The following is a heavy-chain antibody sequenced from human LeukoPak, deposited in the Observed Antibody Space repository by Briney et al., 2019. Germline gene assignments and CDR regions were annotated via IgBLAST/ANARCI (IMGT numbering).Heavy chain of an antibody. CDR1: GFTFDDYA. CDR3: AKDISPPYSGSYWPTDYYYGMDV. Sequence: GGSLRLSCAASGFTFDDYAMHWVRQAPGKGLEWVSGISWNSGSIGYADSVKGRFTISRDNAKNSLYLQMNSLRAEDTALYYCAKDISPPYSGSYWPTDYYYGMDVWGQGTTVTVSS. V-gene: IGHV3-9*01. J-gene: IGHJ6*02. D-gene: IGHD1-26*01. CDR2: ISWNSGSI.